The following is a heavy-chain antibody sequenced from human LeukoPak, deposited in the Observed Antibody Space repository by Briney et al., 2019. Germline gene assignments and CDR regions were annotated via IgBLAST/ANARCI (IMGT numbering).Heavy chain of an antibody. CDR2: TRNKDNRYTT. V-gene: IGHV3-72*01. J-gene: IGHJ4*02. D-gene: IGHD3-22*01. Sequence: GGSLRLSCAASGFTFSSYAMSWVRQAPGKGLEWVGRTRNKDNRYTTEYAASVKGRFTISRDDSKNSLYLQMNSLKSEDTAVYYCARAGDYYSTGDCWGQGTLVTVSS. CDR3: ARAGDYYSTGDC. CDR1: GFTFSSYA.